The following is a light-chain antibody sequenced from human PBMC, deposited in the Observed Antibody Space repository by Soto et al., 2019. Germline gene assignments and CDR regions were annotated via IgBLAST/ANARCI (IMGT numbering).Light chain of an antibody. CDR1: QGIAPY. J-gene: IGKJ2*01. CDR3: QQSYSTPPT. Sequence: DVQMTQSPSSLSASVGDRVTITCRASQGIAPYLAWFQQKPGKVPKLLIYAASTLQSGVPSRFSGSGSGTDFTLTISSLQPEDFATYYCQQSYSTPPTFGQGTKLEIK. CDR2: AAS. V-gene: IGKV1-39*01.